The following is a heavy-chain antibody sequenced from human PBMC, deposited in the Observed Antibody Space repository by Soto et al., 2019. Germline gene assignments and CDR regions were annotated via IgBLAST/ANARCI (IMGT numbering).Heavy chain of an antibody. Sequence: KPSETLSLTCAVYGGSFSGYYWSWIRQPPGKGLEWIGEINHSGSTNYNPSLKSRVTISVDTSKNQFSLKLSSVTAADTAVYYCARGGSYDFWSGYYGSYYYYGMDVWGQGTTVTVSS. V-gene: IGHV4-34*01. CDR3: ARGGSYDFWSGYYGSYYYYGMDV. J-gene: IGHJ6*02. CDR1: GGSFSGYY. D-gene: IGHD3-3*01. CDR2: INHSGST.